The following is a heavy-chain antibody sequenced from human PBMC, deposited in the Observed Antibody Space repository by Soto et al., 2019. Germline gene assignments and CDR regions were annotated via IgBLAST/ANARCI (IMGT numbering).Heavy chain of an antibody. CDR2: IIPMFAAT. CDR1: GGSFSDFA. J-gene: IGHJ4*02. CDR3: ARGAIVAVPAALSSYHDYTNYRFDS. Sequence: QVQLAQSGAEMTKPGSSVKVSCRASGGSFSDFAFSWVRHAPGQGLEWMGGIIPMFAATKYAQRLKYRVTITADESTNTVYLASKSLTSEDTAIYYCARGAIVAVPAALSSYHDYTNYRFDSWGQGTLVTVSS. D-gene: IGHD2-15*01. V-gene: IGHV1-69*01.